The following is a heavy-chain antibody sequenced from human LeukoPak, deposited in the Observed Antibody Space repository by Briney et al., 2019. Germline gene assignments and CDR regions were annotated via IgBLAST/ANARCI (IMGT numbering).Heavy chain of an antibody. D-gene: IGHD6-19*01. CDR3: ASWVEGIAVAGTRGDAFDI. Sequence: PGGSLRLSCAASGFTFSSYAMHWVRQAPGKGPEYVSTISSNGGSTYYANSVKGRFTISRDNSKNTLYLQMGSLRAEDMAVYYCASWVEGIAVAGTRGDAFDIWGQGTMVTVSS. CDR2: ISSNGGST. CDR1: GFTFSSYA. J-gene: IGHJ3*02. V-gene: IGHV3-64*01.